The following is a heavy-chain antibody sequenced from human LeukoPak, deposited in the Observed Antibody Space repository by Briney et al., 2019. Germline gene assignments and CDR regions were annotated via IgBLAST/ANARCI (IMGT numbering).Heavy chain of an antibody. CDR3: VFSSGWYGSVY. CDR2: INPNSGGT. V-gene: IGHV1-2*02. D-gene: IGHD6-19*01. Sequence: ASVKVSCKASGYTFTGYYMHWVRQAPGQGLEWMGWINPNSGGTNYAQKFQGRVTMTRDTSISTAYMELSRLRSDDTAVYYYVFSSGWYGSVYWGQGTLVTVSS. CDR1: GYTFTGYY. J-gene: IGHJ4*02.